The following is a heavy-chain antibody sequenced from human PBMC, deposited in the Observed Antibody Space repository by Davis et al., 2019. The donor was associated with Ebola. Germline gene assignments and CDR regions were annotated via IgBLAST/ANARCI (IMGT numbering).Heavy chain of an antibody. V-gene: IGHV3-21*01. J-gene: IGHJ5*02. CDR3: ARRNWFDP. Sequence: PGRSLRLSCAASGFTFSSYSMNWVRQAPGKGLEWVSSITVTSNYTYYADSVKGRFTISRDNAKNSLYLQMNSLRAEDTAVYYCARRNWFDPWGQGTLVTVSS. CDR1: GFTFSSYS. CDR2: ITVTSNYT.